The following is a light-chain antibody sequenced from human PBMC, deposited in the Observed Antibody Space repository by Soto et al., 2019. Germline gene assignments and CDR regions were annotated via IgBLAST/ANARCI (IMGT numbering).Light chain of an antibody. CDR3: QQYDSYSSGP. Sequence: DIQMTQSPSTLSASVGDRVAITCRASQSISSSLAWYQQKPGKAPKLLIYKASSLESGVPSRFSGSGSGTEFTLTISNLQPDDFATYYCQQYDSYSSGPFGQGTKVDI. CDR1: QSISSS. CDR2: KAS. V-gene: IGKV1-5*03. J-gene: IGKJ1*01.